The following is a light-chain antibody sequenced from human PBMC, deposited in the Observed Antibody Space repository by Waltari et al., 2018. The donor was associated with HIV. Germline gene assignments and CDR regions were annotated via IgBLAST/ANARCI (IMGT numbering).Light chain of an antibody. CDR2: ANT. CDR1: TSNIGAGYD. J-gene: IGLJ2*01. CDR3: QSYDSGLTAYVV. V-gene: IGLV1-40*01. Sequence: QSVLTQPPSVSGAPGQRVAISCTGSTSNIGAGYDVPWYRQVPGTAPKLLMYANTLRPAWVPDRFSGSKSGTSASLAITGLQAEDEADYYCQSYDSGLTAYVVFGGGTKLTVL.